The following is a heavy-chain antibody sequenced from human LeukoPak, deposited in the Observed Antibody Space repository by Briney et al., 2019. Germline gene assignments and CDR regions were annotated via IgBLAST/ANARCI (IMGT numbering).Heavy chain of an antibody. Sequence: GGSLRLSCAASGFTFSSYEMNWVRQAPGKGLEWVSYISSSGSTIYYADSVKGRFTISRDNAKNSLYLQMNSLRAEDTAVYYCARVRGQWLVRGGFDHWGQGTLVTVSS. J-gene: IGHJ4*02. CDR3: ARVRGQWLVRGGFDH. CDR1: GFTFSSYE. CDR2: ISSSGSTI. D-gene: IGHD6-19*01. V-gene: IGHV3-48*03.